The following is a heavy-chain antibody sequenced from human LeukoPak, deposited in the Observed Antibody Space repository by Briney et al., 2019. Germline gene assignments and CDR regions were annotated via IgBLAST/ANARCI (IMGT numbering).Heavy chain of an antibody. Sequence: GGSLRLSCAASGFTVISNYMTWVRQAPGKGLEWVSVIYAGGSTYYADSVKGRFTISRDNSKNTLYLQMNSLRAEDTAVYYCAKGVGATPFDYWGQGTLVTVSS. CDR3: AKGVGATPFDY. D-gene: IGHD1-26*01. J-gene: IGHJ4*02. V-gene: IGHV3-53*01. CDR1: GFTVISNY. CDR2: IYAGGST.